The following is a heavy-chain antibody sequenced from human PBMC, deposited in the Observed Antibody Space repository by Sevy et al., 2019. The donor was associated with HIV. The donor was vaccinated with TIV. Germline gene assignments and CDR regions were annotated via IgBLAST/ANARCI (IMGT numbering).Heavy chain of an antibody. J-gene: IGHJ4*02. Sequence: GGSLRLSCAASGFTFSNYAMHWVRQAPGKGLEWVAVISYDGSNKYYADSVKGRFTISRDNSKNTLYLQMNSLRAEDTAVYYCARVDEQRSLRLYYFDYWGQGTLVTVSS. CDR3: ARVDEQRSLRLYYFDY. CDR1: GFTFSNYA. CDR2: ISYDGSNK. D-gene: IGHD5-12*01. V-gene: IGHV3-30*04.